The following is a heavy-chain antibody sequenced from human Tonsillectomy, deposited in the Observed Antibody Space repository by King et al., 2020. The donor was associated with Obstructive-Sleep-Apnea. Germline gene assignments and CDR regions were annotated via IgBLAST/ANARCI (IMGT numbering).Heavy chain of an antibody. Sequence: VQLVESGGGLVQPGRSLRLSCAASGFTFDDYAMHWVRQAPGKGLEWVSGISWNCGSIGYADSVKGRFTISRDNAKNSLYLQMNSLRAEDTALYYCAKGLGDSSGYGVDYWGQGTLVTVSS. CDR2: ISWNCGSI. D-gene: IGHD3-22*01. V-gene: IGHV3-9*01. J-gene: IGHJ4*02. CDR1: GFTFDDYA. CDR3: AKGLGDSSGYGVDY.